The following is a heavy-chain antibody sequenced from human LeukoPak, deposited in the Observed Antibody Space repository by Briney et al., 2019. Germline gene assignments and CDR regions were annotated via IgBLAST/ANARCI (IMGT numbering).Heavy chain of an antibody. Sequence: GGSLRLSCAASGFTFSDYYMSWIRQAPGKGLEWVSYISSSSSYTNYADSVKGRFTISRDSSKNTLYLQMNSLRAEDTAVYYCAKGARVGAGRYYFDYWGQGALVTVSS. CDR2: ISSSSSYT. V-gene: IGHV3-11*05. CDR3: AKGARVGAGRYYFDY. D-gene: IGHD3-10*01. J-gene: IGHJ4*02. CDR1: GFTFSDYY.